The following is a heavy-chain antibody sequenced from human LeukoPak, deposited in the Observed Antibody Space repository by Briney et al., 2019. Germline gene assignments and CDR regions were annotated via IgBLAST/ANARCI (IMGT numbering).Heavy chain of an antibody. V-gene: IGHV1-18*01. D-gene: IGHD6-19*01. CDR2: ISAYNGNT. CDR1: GYTFTSYG. J-gene: IGHJ6*02. Sequence: ASVKVSCKASGYTFTSYGFSWVRQAPGQGLEWMGWISAYNGNTKYAQKFQGRVTMTTDTSTSTAYMELRSLRSDDTAVYYCARDGSSGWYWDYYGMDVWGQGTTVIVSS. CDR3: ARDGSSGWYWDYYGMDV.